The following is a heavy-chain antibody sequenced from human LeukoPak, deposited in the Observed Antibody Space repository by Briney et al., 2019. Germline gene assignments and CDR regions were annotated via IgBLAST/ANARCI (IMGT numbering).Heavy chain of an antibody. CDR3: ARAGIVGTTMAWFDP. V-gene: IGHV4-39*07. CDR2: IYYSGST. Sequence: SETLSLTCTVSGGSISSSNYYWGWIRQPPGKGLEWIGTIYYSGSTYYNPSLKSRVTITVDTSKNKFSLNLSSVTAADTAVYYCARAGIVGTTMAWFDPWGQGTLVTVSS. D-gene: IGHD1-26*01. CDR1: GGSISSSNYY. J-gene: IGHJ5*02.